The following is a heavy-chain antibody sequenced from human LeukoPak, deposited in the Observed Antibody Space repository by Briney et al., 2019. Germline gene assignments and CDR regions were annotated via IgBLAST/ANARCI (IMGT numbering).Heavy chain of an antibody. Sequence: GSLRLSCAASGFTFSSYAMHWVRQAPGKGLEWVAVISYDGSNKYYADSVKGRFTISRDNSKNTLYLQMNSLRAEDTAVYYCARDSLLGGSSGWFYWFDPWGQGTLVTVSS. V-gene: IGHV3-30*04. D-gene: IGHD6-19*01. CDR2: ISYDGSNK. CDR1: GFTFSSYA. CDR3: ARDSLLGGSSGWFYWFDP. J-gene: IGHJ5*02.